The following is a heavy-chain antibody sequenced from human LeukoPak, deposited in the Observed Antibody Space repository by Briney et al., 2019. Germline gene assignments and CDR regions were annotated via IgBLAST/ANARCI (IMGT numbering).Heavy chain of an antibody. CDR1: GFTFSRYA. Sequence: PGGSLRLSCAASGFTFSRYAMHWVRQAPGKGLEWVAVISYDGSNKYYADSVKGRFTISRDNSKNTLYLQMNSLRAEDTAVYYCAREGGSGWYEEGDAFDIWGQGTMVTVSS. CDR2: ISYDGSNK. J-gene: IGHJ3*02. D-gene: IGHD6-19*01. V-gene: IGHV3-30*04. CDR3: AREGGSGWYEEGDAFDI.